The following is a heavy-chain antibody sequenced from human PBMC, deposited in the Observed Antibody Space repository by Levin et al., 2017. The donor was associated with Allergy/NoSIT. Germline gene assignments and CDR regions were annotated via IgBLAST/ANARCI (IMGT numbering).Heavy chain of an antibody. Sequence: GESLKISCKGSGYSFTTFWIAWVRQMPGKGLEWMGFIYPADSDTRYSPSFQGQVTISVDKSFRTAYLQWSSLKASDTAMYYCVGQGRDWAYWGQGTLVTVSS. CDR2: IYPADSDT. D-gene: IGHD3-16*01. V-gene: IGHV5-51*01. CDR3: VGQGRDWAY. CDR1: GYSFTTFW. J-gene: IGHJ4*02.